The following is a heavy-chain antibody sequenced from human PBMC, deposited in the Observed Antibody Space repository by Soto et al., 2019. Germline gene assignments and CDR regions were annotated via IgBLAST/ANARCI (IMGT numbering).Heavy chain of an antibody. D-gene: IGHD6-6*01. CDR2: INHSGST. Sequence: SETLSLTCAVYGGSFIGYYWSWMRQPPGKGLEWIGEINHSGSTNYNPSLKSRVTISVDTSKNQFSLKLSSVTAADTAVYYCATDSIAARRRWFDPWGQGTLVTVSS. CDR1: GGSFIGYY. V-gene: IGHV4-34*01. CDR3: ATDSIAARRRWFDP. J-gene: IGHJ5*02.